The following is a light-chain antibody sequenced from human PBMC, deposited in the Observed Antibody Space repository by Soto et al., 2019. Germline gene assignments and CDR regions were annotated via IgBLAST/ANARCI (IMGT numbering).Light chain of an antibody. CDR2: GAS. CDR1: QNVSNN. CDR3: HQYNNWPSWT. J-gene: IGKJ1*01. Sequence: EIVMTQSPDTLSVSPGEGATLSCRASQNVSNNLAWYQQKPGQTPRLLIFGASTRATTIPARFSGSGSGTEFTLTISSLQSEDFAVYYCHQYNNWPSWTFGQGTKVDIK. V-gene: IGKV3D-15*01.